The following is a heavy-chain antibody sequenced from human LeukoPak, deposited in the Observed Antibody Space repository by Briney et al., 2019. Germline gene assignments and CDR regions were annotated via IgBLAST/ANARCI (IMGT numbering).Heavy chain of an antibody. CDR3: AREGVDYYGSGSYSYFDY. CDR2: IIPIFGTA. J-gene: IGHJ4*02. V-gene: IGHV1-69*13. Sequence: SVKVSCEASGGTFSSYAISWVRQAPGQGLEWMGGIIPIFGTANYAQKFQGRVTITADESTSTAYMELSSLRSEDTAVYYCAREGVDYYGSGSYSYFDYWGQGTLVTVSS. CDR1: GGTFSSYA. D-gene: IGHD3-10*01.